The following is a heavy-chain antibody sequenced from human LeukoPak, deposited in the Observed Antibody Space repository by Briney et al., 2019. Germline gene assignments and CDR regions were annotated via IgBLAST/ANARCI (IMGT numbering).Heavy chain of an antibody. V-gene: IGHV4-59*08. Sequence: SETLSLTCTVSGASMSSYYWSWLRQSPGKGLEWIGYIYYSGSTNYNPPLKSRVLISVDTSRNQFSLKLTSVTAADTAVYYCARGGSAYSLDYWGQGTLVTVSS. CDR2: IYYSGST. J-gene: IGHJ4*02. CDR1: GASMSSYY. D-gene: IGHD3-22*01. CDR3: ARGGSAYSLDY.